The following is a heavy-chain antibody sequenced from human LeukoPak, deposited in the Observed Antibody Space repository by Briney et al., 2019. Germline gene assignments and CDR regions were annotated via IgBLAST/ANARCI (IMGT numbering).Heavy chain of an antibody. CDR3: ATSGWWGYFDY. CDR2: IYSGGST. J-gene: IGHJ4*02. Sequence: GGSLRLSCAASGFTFSSYGMHWVRQAPGKGLEWVSIIYSGGSTYYADSVRGRFTIFRDNSKNTLYLLMNSLRAEDTAVYYCATSGWWGYFDYWGQGTLVTVSS. CDR1: GFTFSSYG. D-gene: IGHD6-19*01. V-gene: IGHV3-66*01.